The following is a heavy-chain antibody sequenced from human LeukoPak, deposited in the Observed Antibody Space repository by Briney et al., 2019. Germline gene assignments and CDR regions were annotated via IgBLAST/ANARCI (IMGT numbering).Heavy chain of an antibody. J-gene: IGHJ4*02. D-gene: IGHD3-10*01. CDR3: ARVGGGGLLWFGEGFTYYFDY. CDR2: ISSSSSYT. Sequence: GGSLRLSCAASGFTFSDYYMSWIRQAPGKGLEWVSYISSSSSYTNYADSVKGRFTISRDNAKNSLYPQMNSLRAEDTAVYYCARVGGGGLLWFGEGFTYYFDYWGQGTLVTVSS. CDR1: GFTFSDYY. V-gene: IGHV3-11*05.